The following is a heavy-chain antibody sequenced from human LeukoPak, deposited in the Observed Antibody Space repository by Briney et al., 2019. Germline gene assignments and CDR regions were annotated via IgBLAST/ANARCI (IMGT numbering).Heavy chain of an antibody. D-gene: IGHD3-3*01. CDR2: INPNSGGT. Sequence: ASVKVSCKASGYTFTGYYMHWVRQAPGQGLEWMGWINPNSGGTNYAQKFQGRVTMTRDTSISTAYMELSRLRSEDTAVYLCAQVYVTWRGYPNTFDPSGQGTLVTASS. CDR1: GYTFTGYY. CDR3: AQVYVTWRGYPNTFDP. J-gene: IGHJ5*02. V-gene: IGHV1-2*02.